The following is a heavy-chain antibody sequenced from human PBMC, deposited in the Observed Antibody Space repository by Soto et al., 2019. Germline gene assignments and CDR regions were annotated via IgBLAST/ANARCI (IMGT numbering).Heavy chain of an antibody. CDR3: ARSVAAIWTNWFDP. CDR1: GYTFTGYF. J-gene: IGHJ5*02. D-gene: IGHD2-15*01. CDR2: ISAYNGNT. V-gene: IGHV1-18*04. Sequence: AASVKVYCKASGYTFTGYFMHWVRQAPGQGLEWMGWISAYNGNTNYAQKLQGRVTMTTDTSTSTAYMELRSLRSDDTAVYYCARSVAAIWTNWFDPWGQGTLVTVSS.